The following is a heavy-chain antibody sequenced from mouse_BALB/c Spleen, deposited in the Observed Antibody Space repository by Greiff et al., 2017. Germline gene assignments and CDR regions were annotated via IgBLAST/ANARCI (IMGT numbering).Heavy chain of an antibody. CDR2: ISYSGST. D-gene: IGHD1-1*01. V-gene: IGHV3-2*02. J-gene: IGHJ4*01. CDR3: ARDGSSYAMDY. CDR1: GYSITSDYA. Sequence: EVKLMESGPGLVKPSQSLSLTCTVTGYSITSDYAWNWIRQFPGNKLEWMGYISYSGSTSYNPSLKSRISITRDTSKNQFFLQLNSVTTEDTATYYCARDGSSYAMDYWGQGTSVTVSS.